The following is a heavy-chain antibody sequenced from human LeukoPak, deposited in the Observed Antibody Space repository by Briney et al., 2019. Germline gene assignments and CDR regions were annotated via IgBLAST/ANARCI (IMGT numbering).Heavy chain of an antibody. CDR2: INPNSGGT. Sequence: ASVKVSCKASGYTFTGYYMHWVRQVPGQGLEWMGWINPNSGGTNYAQKFQGRVTITADESTSTAYMELSSLRSEDTAVYYCESVTLNGGFDYWGQGTLVTVSS. D-gene: IGHD4-17*01. V-gene: IGHV1-2*02. CDR1: GYTFTGYY. CDR3: ESVTLNGGFDY. J-gene: IGHJ4*02.